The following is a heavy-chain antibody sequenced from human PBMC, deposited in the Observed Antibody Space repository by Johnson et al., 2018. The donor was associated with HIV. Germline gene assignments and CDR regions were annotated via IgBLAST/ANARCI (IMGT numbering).Heavy chain of an antibody. CDR3: ARDSISCYSCAFDM. D-gene: IGHD2-2*01. Sequence: VQLVESGGGLVQPGGSLRLSCAASGFTFSSYAMSWVRQAPGKGLEWVANMNQGASEKNYVDSVKGRFTISRDNAKNSLYLQMNSLRPEDTAVYFCARDSISCYSCAFDMWGQGTMVTVSS. CDR1: GFTFSSYA. J-gene: IGHJ3*02. V-gene: IGHV3-7*05. CDR2: MNQGASEK.